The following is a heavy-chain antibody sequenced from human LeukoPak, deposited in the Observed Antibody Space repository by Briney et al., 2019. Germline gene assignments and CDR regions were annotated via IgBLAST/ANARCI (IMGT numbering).Heavy chain of an antibody. D-gene: IGHD6-13*01. CDR2: IYHSGST. V-gene: IGHV4-30-2*01. CDR1: GGSISSGGYY. Sequence: SQTLSLTCTVSGGSISSGGYYWSWIRQPPGKGLEWIGYIYHSGSTYYNPSLKSRVTISVDRSKNQFSLKLSSVTAADTAVYYCARDMLPPRGIGRGAFDIWGQGTMVTVSS. CDR3: ARDMLPPRGIGRGAFDI. J-gene: IGHJ3*02.